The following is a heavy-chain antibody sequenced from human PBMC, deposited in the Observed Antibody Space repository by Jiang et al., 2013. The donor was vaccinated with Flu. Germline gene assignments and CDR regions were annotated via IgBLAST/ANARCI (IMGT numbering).Heavy chain of an antibody. CDR3: AKDRERYFDWLYFDY. CDR2: ISGSGGST. V-gene: IGHV3-23*01. CDR1: GFTFSSYA. D-gene: IGHD3-9*01. Sequence: VQLLESGGGLVQPGGSLRLSCAASGFTFSSYAMSWVRQAPGKGLEWVSAISGSGGSTYYADSVKGRFTISRDNSKNTLYLQMNSLRAEDTAVYYCAKDRERYFDWLYFDYWGQGTWSPSPQ. J-gene: IGHJ4*02.